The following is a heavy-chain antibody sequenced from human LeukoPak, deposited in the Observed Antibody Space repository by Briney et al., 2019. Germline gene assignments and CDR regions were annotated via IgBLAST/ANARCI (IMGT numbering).Heavy chain of an antibody. CDR2: IIPIFGIA. V-gene: IGHV1-69*04. J-gene: IGHJ6*02. CDR3: ARAPVLRSTRWNPPHGHGMDV. Sequence: SVKVSCKASGGTFSSYAISWVRQAPGQGLEWMGRIIPIFGIANYAQKFQGRVTITADKSTSTAYMELSSLRSEDTAVHYCARAPVLRSTRWNPPHGHGMDVWGQGTTVTVSS. CDR1: GGTFSSYA. D-gene: IGHD2-2*01.